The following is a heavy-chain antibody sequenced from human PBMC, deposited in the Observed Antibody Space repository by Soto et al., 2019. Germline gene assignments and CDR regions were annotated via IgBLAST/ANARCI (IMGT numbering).Heavy chain of an antibody. J-gene: IGHJ4*02. CDR1: GGIFSTYA. V-gene: IGHV1-69*01. D-gene: IGHD3-10*01. CDR2: IIPLFGTP. Sequence: HVKLVQSGAEVKKPGSSVKVSCKASGGIFSTYAISWLRQAPGQGLEWMRGIIPLFGTPNYAQRFQGRVTITADESTSTAYMELSRLRSEDTAVYYCASDRDDYGSGNYYNRIDFWGQGTLVTVSS. CDR3: ASDRDDYGSGNYYNRIDF.